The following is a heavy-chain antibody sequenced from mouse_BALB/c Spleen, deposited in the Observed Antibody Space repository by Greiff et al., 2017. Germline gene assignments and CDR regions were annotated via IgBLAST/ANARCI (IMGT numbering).Heavy chain of an antibody. CDR3: ARGGGYEDYYAMDY. CDR2: IYPGDGDT. V-gene: IGHV1-87*01. CDR1: GYTFTSYW. D-gene: IGHD1-2*01. Sequence: VKLQESGAELARPGASVKLSCKASGYTFTSYWMQWVKQRPGQGLEWIGAIYPGDGDTRYTQKFKGKATLTADKSSSTAYMQLSSLASEDSAVYYCARGGGYEDYYAMDYWGQGTSVTVSS. J-gene: IGHJ4*01.